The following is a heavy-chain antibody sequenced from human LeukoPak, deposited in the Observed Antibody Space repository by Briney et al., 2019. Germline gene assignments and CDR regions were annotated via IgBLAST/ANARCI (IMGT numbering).Heavy chain of an antibody. D-gene: IGHD3-22*01. CDR3: ARVSQMRYYDSSGSIYYYYYGMDV. Sequence: SETLSLTCTVSGGSISSYYWSWIRQHPGKGLEWIGYIYYSGSTYYNPSLKSRVTISVDMSKNQFSLKLSSVTAADTAVYYCARVSQMRYYDSSGSIYYYYYGMDVWGQGTTVTVSS. CDR1: GGSISSYY. CDR2: IYYSGST. J-gene: IGHJ6*02. V-gene: IGHV4-59*06.